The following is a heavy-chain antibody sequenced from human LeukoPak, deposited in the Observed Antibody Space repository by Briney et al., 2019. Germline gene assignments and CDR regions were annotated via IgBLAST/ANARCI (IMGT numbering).Heavy chain of an antibody. CDR1: GGSFSGYY. V-gene: IGHV4-34*01. CDR3: ASWQSDIAMVQGFDY. D-gene: IGHD5-18*01. CDR2: INHSGST. Sequence: SETLSLTYAVYGGSFSGYYWSWIRQPPGKGLEWIGEINHSGSTNYNPSLKSRVTISVDTSKNQFSLKLSSVTAADTAVYYCASWQSDIAMVQGFDYWGQGTLVTVSS. J-gene: IGHJ4*02.